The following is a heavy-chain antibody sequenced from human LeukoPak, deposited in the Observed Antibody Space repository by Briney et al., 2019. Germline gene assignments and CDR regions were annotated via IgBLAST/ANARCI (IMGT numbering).Heavy chain of an antibody. Sequence: ASVKVSCKASGYTFTGYYIHWVRQAPGQGLEWMGWIGSNSGGTRYAQKFQDRVTMTRDTSISTAYMELNSLRSDDTAVYYCARRPGRSPRLPYGMLLWGQGTTVIVSS. CDR3: ARRPGRSPRLPYGMLL. CDR1: GYTFTGYY. J-gene: IGHJ6*02. V-gene: IGHV1-2*02. CDR2: IGSNSGGT.